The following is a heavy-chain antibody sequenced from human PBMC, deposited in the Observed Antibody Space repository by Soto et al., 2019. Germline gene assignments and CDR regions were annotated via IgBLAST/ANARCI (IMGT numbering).Heavy chain of an antibody. CDR2: MNPNSGNT. Sequence: ASVKVSCKASGYTFTSYDINWVRQATGQGLERMGWMNPNSGNTGYAQKFQGRVTMTRNTSISTAYMVLSSLRSEETAVYYCASNDYGDYSDAFDIWGQGTRVSVSS. CDR1: GYTFTSYD. V-gene: IGHV1-8*01. J-gene: IGHJ3*02. D-gene: IGHD4-17*01. CDR3: ASNDYGDYSDAFDI.